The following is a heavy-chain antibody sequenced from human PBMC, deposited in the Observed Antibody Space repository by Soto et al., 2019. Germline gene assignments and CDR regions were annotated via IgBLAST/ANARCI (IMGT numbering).Heavy chain of an antibody. Sequence: EVQLVESGGGLVQPGRSLRLSCAASGFTFDDYAMHWVRQAPGKGLEWVSGISWNSGSIGYADSVKGRFTISRDNAKNSLYLQMNSLRPEDTALYYCAKGISLWGATVDYWGQGTLVTVSS. CDR1: GFTFDDYA. J-gene: IGHJ4*02. D-gene: IGHD5-12*01. CDR2: ISWNSGSI. V-gene: IGHV3-9*01. CDR3: AKGISLWGATVDY.